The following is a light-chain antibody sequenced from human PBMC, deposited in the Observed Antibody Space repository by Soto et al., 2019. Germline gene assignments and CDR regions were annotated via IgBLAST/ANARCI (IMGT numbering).Light chain of an antibody. V-gene: IGKV3-20*01. CDR3: QQYGSSPRT. CDR1: QSVSNNY. Sequence: EIALTQAPGTLSLSPGERATLSCRASQSVSNNYLACYQQKPGQAPRLLIYGASNRATGIPDRFSGSGSGTDFTLTISRLEPEDFAVYYCQQYGSSPRTFGQGTKVDIK. J-gene: IGKJ1*01. CDR2: GAS.